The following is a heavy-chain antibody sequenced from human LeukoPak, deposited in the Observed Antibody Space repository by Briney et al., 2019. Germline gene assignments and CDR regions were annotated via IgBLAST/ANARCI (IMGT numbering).Heavy chain of an antibody. Sequence: GGSLRLSCAASGFTFSNYEMNWVRQAPGKGLEWVSFISSSGVLIYYADSVKGRFTISRDNAKNSLYLQMNSLRVEDTVVYYCARVSGSGWHFDYWGQGSLVTVSS. V-gene: IGHV3-48*03. CDR2: ISSSGVLI. D-gene: IGHD6-19*01. CDR3: ARVSGSGWHFDY. J-gene: IGHJ4*02. CDR1: GFTFSNYE.